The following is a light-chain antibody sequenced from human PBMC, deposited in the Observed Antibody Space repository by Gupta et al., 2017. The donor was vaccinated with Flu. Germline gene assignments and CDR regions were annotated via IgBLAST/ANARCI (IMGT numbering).Light chain of an antibody. CDR3: QQYNNGPPWT. V-gene: IGKV3-15*01. Sequence: IVMTQSPATLPVSPGERATLSCRASQSVSSNLAWYQQKPGQAPRLLIYGASTRATGIPARFSGSGSGTEFTLTISSLQSEDFAVYYCQQYNNGPPWTFGQGTKVEVK. CDR2: GAS. CDR1: QSVSSN. J-gene: IGKJ1*01.